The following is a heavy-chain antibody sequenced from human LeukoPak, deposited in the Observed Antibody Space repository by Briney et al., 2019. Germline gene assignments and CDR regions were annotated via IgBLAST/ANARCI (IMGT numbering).Heavy chain of an antibody. D-gene: IGHD3-22*01. J-gene: IGHJ4*02. Sequence: GGSLRLSCAVSGFIFSRHWMSWVRQAPGKGLEWVSAISGSGGSTYYADSVKGRFTISRDNSKNTLYLQMNSMRAEDTAVYYCAKRKGYSSGYFDYWGQGTLVTVSS. V-gene: IGHV3-23*01. CDR1: GFIFSRHW. CDR3: AKRKGYSSGYFDY. CDR2: ISGSGGST.